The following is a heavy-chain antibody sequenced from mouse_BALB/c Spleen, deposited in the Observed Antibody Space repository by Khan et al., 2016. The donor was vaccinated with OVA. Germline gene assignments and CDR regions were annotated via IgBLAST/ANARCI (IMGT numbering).Heavy chain of an antibody. J-gene: IGHJ3*01. D-gene: IGHD2-3*01. V-gene: IGHV1-54*01. Sequence: VQLQQSGTELVRPGTSVKVSCKASGYAFTHYLIDWIKQRPGQGLEWIGVINPGSGGTNYNEKFEGKATLTAENSSSTAYLHLSSLTSDDSAVYFCARGFYDGYLAWFAYWGQGTLVTVSA. CDR3: ARGFYDGYLAWFAY. CDR2: INPGSGGT. CDR1: GYAFTHYL.